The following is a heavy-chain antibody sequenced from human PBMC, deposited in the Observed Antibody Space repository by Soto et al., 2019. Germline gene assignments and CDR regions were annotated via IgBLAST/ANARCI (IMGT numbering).Heavy chain of an antibody. CDR3: AIDFYPLAYYFDP. Sequence: QVQLVQSEAEVKKPGASVKVACEASGYTFINHGISWVRQAPGQGLEWMGWVSGSNGNTKYAQKFQGRVTMTTETSTSTAHMELRNLRSDDTALYFCAIDFYPLAYYFDPWGQGTLVTVSS. V-gene: IGHV1-18*04. J-gene: IGHJ4*02. CDR1: GYTFINHG. CDR2: VSGSNGNT.